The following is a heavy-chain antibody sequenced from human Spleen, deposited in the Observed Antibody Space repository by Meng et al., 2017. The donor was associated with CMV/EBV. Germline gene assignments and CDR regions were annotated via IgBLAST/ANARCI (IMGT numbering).Heavy chain of an antibody. Sequence: LTCAVYGGSFSGYYWRWIRQPPGKGLEWIEEINHSGSTNYNPSLKSRVTISVDTSKNQFSLKLSSVTAADTAVYYCARALRPRRGFDPWGQGTLVTVSS. CDR3: ARALRPRRGFDP. V-gene: IGHV4-34*01. CDR2: INHSGST. J-gene: IGHJ5*02. CDR1: GGSFSGYY.